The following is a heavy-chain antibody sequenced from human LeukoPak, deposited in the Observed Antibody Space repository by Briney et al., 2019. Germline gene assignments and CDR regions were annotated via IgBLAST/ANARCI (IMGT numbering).Heavy chain of an antibody. CDR3: ARRQRFGELLSWFDP. D-gene: IGHD3-10*01. CDR1: VGTFSNDG. CDR2: IIPVLCRT. V-gene: IGHV1-69*01. Sequence: GASVKVSCKASVGTFSNDGISWVRQAPGPGPEWMGGIIPVLCRTHYLQKFQDRGTITADESTGTAYIDLSSLRSADTAVYYCARRQRFGELLSWFDPWRQGTMVTVSS. J-gene: IGHJ5*02.